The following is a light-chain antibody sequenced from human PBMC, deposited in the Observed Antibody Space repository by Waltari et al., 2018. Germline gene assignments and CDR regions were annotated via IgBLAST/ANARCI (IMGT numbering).Light chain of an antibody. CDR3: CSYTSRKTRL. CDR1: SSDVGGSNS. J-gene: IGLJ2*01. Sequence: QSALTQPASVSGSPGQSLTISCPGSSSDVGGSNSVSWYQQHPRKAPKLMIYEVSNQPSGISNRFSGSKSGNTASLTISGLQAEDEADYYCCSYTSRKTRLFGGGTKVTVL. V-gene: IGLV2-14*01. CDR2: EVS.